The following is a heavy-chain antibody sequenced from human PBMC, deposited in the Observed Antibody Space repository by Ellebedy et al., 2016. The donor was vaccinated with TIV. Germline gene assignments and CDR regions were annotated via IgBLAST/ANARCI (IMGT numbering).Heavy chain of an antibody. V-gene: IGHV3-23*01. D-gene: IGHD1-20*01. CDR3: AKYLTGWQVDY. J-gene: IGHJ4*02. CDR1: GFRFSNYA. Sequence: PGGSLRLSCAASGFRFSNYAMTWVRQAPGKGLEWVSAITGSSATIYYADSLKGRFTISRDNSKNTLYLQMNSLRAEDTAVYYCAKYLTGWQVDYWGQGTLVTVSS. CDR2: ITGSSATI.